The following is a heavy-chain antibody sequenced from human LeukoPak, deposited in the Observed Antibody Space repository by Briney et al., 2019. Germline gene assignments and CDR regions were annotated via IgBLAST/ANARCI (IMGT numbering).Heavy chain of an antibody. Sequence: GRSLRLSCAASGFTFSSYAMHWVRQAPGKGLEWVAVISYDGSNKYYADSVKGRFTISRDNSKNTLYLQMNSLRAEDTAVYYCAKLGYCSSTSCKDAFHLWGQGTMVPVSS. D-gene: IGHD2-2*01. V-gene: IGHV3-30-3*02. J-gene: IGHJ3*01. CDR3: AKLGYCSSTSCKDAFHL. CDR1: GFTFSSYA. CDR2: ISYDGSNK.